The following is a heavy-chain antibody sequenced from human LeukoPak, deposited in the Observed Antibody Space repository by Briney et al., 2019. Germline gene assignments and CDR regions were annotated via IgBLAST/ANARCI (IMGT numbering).Heavy chain of an antibody. CDR2: INPNTGGT. CDR1: GYTFTAHY. J-gene: IGHJ6*02. D-gene: IGHD2-2*01. Sequence: GASVKVSCKASGYTFTAHYMHWVRQAPGQGLEWMGWINPNTGGTSYAQKFQGRVTMTRDTSIITAYMELSRLRSDDTAVYYCALGCSDTSCYRWATNVWGQGTTVTVSS. CDR3: ALGCSDTSCYRWATNV. V-gene: IGHV1-2*02.